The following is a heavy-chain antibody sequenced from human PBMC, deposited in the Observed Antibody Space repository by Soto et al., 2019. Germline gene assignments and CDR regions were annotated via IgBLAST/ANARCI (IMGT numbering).Heavy chain of an antibody. CDR2: IKSKTDGGTT. D-gene: IGHD3-16*01. CDR1: GFTFSNAW. V-gene: IGHV3-15*07. Sequence: PGGSLRLSCAASGFTFSNAWMNWVRQAPGKGLEWVGRIKSKTDGGTTDYAAPVKGRFTISRDDSKNTLYLQMNSLKTEDTAVYYCTTFPYYDYVWGRILVGYWGQGTLVTVSS. CDR3: TTFPYYDYVWGRILVGY. J-gene: IGHJ4*02.